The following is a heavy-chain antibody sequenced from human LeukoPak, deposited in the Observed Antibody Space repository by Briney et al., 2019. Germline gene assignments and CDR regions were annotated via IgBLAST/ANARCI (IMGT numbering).Heavy chain of an antibody. D-gene: IGHD3-22*01. CDR3: GRDPYDSSGYYGDY. Sequence: GGSLRLSCAASGFTFDDYGMSWVRQAPGKGLVWVSRISSDGRTTSYADSVKGRFTISRDNAKNTLSLQMNSLRGEDTAVYYCGRDPYDSSGYYGDYWGQGTLVTVSS. V-gene: IGHV3-74*01. J-gene: IGHJ4*02. CDR2: ISSDGRTT. CDR1: GFTFDDYG.